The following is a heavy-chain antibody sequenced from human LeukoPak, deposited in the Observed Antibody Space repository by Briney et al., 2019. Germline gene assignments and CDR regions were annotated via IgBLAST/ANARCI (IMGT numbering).Heavy chain of an antibody. CDR3: ANDVPGFVD. J-gene: IGHJ4*02. CDR1: GFTFTTSA. CDR2: IVVGSGNT. V-gene: IGHV1-58*01. D-gene: IGHD3-16*01. Sequence: SVKVSCKASGFTFTTSAVQWVRQARGQRLEWIGRIVVGSGNTDHAQKFQGRLTITRDISTSTAYMELSSLTSDDTAVYYCANDVPGFVDWGQGTLVTVSS.